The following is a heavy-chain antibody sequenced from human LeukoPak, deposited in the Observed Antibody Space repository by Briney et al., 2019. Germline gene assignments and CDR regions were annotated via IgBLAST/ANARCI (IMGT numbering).Heavy chain of an antibody. Sequence: ASVKVSCKASGYTFTSHGSSWVRQAPGHGLEWMGWVSTYNGNTNYVPKYQGRVTMTTDTSTSTAYMELRSLRSDDTAVYYCARDVDTATDQINDYWGQGTLVTVSS. CDR2: VSTYNGNT. CDR3: ARDVDTATDQINDY. J-gene: IGHJ4*02. D-gene: IGHD5-18*01. CDR1: GYTFTSHG. V-gene: IGHV1-18*04.